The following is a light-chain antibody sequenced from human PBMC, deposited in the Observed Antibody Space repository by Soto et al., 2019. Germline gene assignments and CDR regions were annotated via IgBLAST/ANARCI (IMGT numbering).Light chain of an antibody. J-gene: IGKJ4*01. CDR1: QSVSSY. CDR2: DAS. V-gene: IGKV3-11*01. CDR3: QQRSNWHPLT. Sequence: EIVLTQSPATLSLSPGERATLSCRASQSVSSYLAWYQQKPGQAPRLLIYDASNRATGIPARFSGSGSGTDFTLTISSREPEDFAVYYCQQRSNWHPLTFGGGTKVEIK.